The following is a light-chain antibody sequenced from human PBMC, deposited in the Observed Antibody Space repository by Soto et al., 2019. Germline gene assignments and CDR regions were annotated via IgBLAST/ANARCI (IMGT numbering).Light chain of an antibody. V-gene: IGKV3-15*01. CDR3: QQCNYWQFS. CDR2: DAS. Sequence: EIVMTQSPASLSVSPGERVTLSCRASQSISSNLAWYQQTPGQAPRLLIYDASTRATGIPARFSGSGSGTEFTLTISSLQSEDFAVYYCQQCNYWQFSFGPGTRVDVK. J-gene: IGKJ3*01. CDR1: QSISSN.